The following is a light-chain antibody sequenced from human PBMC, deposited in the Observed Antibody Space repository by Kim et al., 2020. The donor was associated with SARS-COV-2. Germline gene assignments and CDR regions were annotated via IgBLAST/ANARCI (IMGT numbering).Light chain of an antibody. CDR1: VLDRKY. CDR2: KDS. CDR3: YSVPDNSRV. Sequence: SYELTQPSSVSVSPGQTAKITCSGDVLDRKYSRWVQQKPGQAPVLLIFKDSQRPSGISERFSGSSSGTTVTLTIRGAQAEDEADYHCYSVPDNSRVFGGGTQLTVL. J-gene: IGLJ3*02. V-gene: IGLV3-27*01.